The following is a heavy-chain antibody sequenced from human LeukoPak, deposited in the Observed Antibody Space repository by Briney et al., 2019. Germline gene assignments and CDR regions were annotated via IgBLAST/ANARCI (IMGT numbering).Heavy chain of an antibody. Sequence: GASVKVSCKASGYTFTTYAMHWVRQAPGQRREWMGWINAGNGNTKYSQKFQGRVTITRDTSASTAYMELSSLRSEDTAVYYCARDRSGGSCFDRWGQGTLVTVSS. CDR3: ARDRSGGSCFDR. CDR2: INAGNGNT. V-gene: IGHV1-3*01. CDR1: GYTFTTYA. J-gene: IGHJ5*02. D-gene: IGHD2-15*01.